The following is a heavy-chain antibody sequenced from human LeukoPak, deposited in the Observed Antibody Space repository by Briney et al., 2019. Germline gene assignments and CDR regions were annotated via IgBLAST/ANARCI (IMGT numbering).Heavy chain of an antibody. V-gene: IGHV5-51*01. CDR3: ARHRVYSGSYRPATDAFDI. J-gene: IGHJ3*02. D-gene: IGHD1-26*01. Sequence: GESLKISCKGSGYSFTSYWIGWVRQMPGKGLEWMGIIYPGDSDTRYSPSFQGQVTISADKSISTAYLQWSSLKASDTAMYYCARHRVYSGSYRPATDAFDIWGQGTMVTVSS. CDR2: IYPGDSDT. CDR1: GYSFTSYW.